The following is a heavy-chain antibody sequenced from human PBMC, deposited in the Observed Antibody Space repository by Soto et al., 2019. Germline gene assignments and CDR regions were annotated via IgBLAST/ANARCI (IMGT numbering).Heavy chain of an antibody. J-gene: IGHJ4*02. CDR3: ARDAAVGLFDY. Sequence: ASVKVSCKASGYTFTSYGISWVRQAPGQGLEWMGWNSAYNGKTNFTQKLQCRVTMTIDTSTSTAYIELRRLRFDDTAVYDCARDAAVGLFDYWGQGTLVTVSS. D-gene: IGHD1-26*01. V-gene: IGHV1-18*01. CDR1: GYTFTSYG. CDR2: NSAYNGKT.